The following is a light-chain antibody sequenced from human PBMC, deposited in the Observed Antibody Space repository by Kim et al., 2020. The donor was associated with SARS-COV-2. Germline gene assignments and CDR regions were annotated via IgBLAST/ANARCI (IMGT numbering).Light chain of an antibody. CDR1: SLRSYY. CDR2: GKN. Sequence: ALGQTVRITCQGDSLRSYYASWYRQKPGQAPVLVIYGKNNRPSGIPDRFSGSSSGNTASLTITGAQAEDEADYYCNSRDSSGNLVVFGGGTQLTVL. V-gene: IGLV3-19*01. J-gene: IGLJ2*01. CDR3: NSRDSSGNLVV.